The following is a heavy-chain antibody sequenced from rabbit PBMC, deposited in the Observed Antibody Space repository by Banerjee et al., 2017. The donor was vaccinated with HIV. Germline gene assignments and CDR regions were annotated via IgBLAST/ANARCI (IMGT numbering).Heavy chain of an antibody. Sequence: QSLEESGGDLVKPGASLTLTCTASGFSFSNKYVMCWVRQAPGKGLELIACINTSSGSTVYATWAKGRFTISRTSSTTVSLQMTSLTAADTATYFCARDLAAVTGWYLDLWGPGTLVTVS. J-gene: IGHJ4*01. CDR2: INTSSGST. CDR1: GFSFSNKYV. V-gene: IGHV1S40*01. D-gene: IGHD7-1*01. CDR3: ARDLAAVTGWYLDL.